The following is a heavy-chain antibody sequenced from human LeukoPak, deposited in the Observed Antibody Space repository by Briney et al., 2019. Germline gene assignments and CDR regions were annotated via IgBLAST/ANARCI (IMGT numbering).Heavy chain of an antibody. D-gene: IGHD3-22*01. CDR2: INPNSGGT. CDR3: ARPMKQKYYYDSSGYYLDY. Sequence: GASVKVSCKASGYTFTGHYMHWVRQAPGQGLEWMGWINPNSGGTNYAQKFQGRVTMTRDTSISTAYMELSRLRSDDTAVYYCARPMKQKYYYDSSGYYLDYWGQGTLVTVSS. V-gene: IGHV1-2*02. J-gene: IGHJ4*02. CDR1: GYTFTGHY.